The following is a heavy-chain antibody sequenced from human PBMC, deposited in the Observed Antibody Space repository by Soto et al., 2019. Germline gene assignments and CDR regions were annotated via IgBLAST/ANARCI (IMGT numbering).Heavy chain of an antibody. J-gene: IGHJ6*02. CDR1: GFTFSSYA. V-gene: IGHV3-30-3*01. Sequence: GGSLRLSCAASGFTFSSYAMHWVRQAPGKGLEWVAVISYDGSNKYYADSVKGRFTISRDNSKNTLYLQMNSLRAEDTAVYYCARSMVPILLYGMDVWGQGTTVTVSS. CDR2: ISYDGSNK. D-gene: IGHD1-26*01. CDR3: ARSMVPILLYGMDV.